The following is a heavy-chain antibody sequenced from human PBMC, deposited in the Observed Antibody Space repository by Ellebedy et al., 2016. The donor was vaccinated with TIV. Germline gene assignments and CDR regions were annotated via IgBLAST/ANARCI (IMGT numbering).Heavy chain of an antibody. CDR2: INTNTGNL. J-gene: IGHJ2*01. CDR1: GYSFINYA. Sequence: AASVTVSCKASGYSFINYAMNWVRQAPGQGLEWMGWINTNTGNLTYAQGFTGRFVFSLDTSVSTAYLHISSLKAEDTAIYYCARAAAAGFFWYFDLWGRGTLVTVSS. D-gene: IGHD6-13*01. CDR3: ARAAAAGFFWYFDL. V-gene: IGHV7-4-1*02.